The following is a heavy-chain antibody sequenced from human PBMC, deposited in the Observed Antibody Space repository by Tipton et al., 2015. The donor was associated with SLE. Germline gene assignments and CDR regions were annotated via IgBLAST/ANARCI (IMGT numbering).Heavy chain of an antibody. CDR3: AGGFYYGSGTFSDFEY. J-gene: IGHJ4*02. D-gene: IGHD3-10*01. CDR1: GGSISSNTW. Sequence: TLSLTCTVSGGSISSNTWWNWVRQPLGVGLEWIGEIHHRGTTNYNPSLKSRVTISVDKSKSQFSLKLSSVTAADTAVYYCAGGFYYGSGTFSDFEYWGQGTLATVSS. CDR2: IHHRGTT. V-gene: IGHV4-4*02.